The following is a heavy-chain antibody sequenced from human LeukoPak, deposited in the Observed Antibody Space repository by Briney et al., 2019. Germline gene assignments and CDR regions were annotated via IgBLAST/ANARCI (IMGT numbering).Heavy chain of an antibody. CDR1: GYTFTGYY. CDR3: ARVWELLEDAFDI. J-gene: IGHJ3*02. CDR2: INPNSGGT. D-gene: IGHD1-26*01. Sequence: SVKVSCKASGYTFTGYYMHLVRQAPGQGLEWMGWINPNSGGTNYAQKFQGRVTMTRDTSISTAYMELSRLRSDDTAVYYCARVWELLEDAFDIWGQGTMVTVSS. V-gene: IGHV1-2*02.